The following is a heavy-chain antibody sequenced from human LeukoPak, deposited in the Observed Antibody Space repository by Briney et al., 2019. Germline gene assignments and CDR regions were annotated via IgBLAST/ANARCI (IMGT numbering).Heavy chain of an antibody. Sequence: ASVKVSCKVSGYTLTELSMHWVRQAPGKGLEWMGGFDPEDGETIYAQKFQGRVTMTEDTSTDTAYMELSSLRSEDTAVYYCATTRYCSSTSCYFYRFDPWGQGTLVTVSS. J-gene: IGHJ5*02. CDR1: GYTLTELS. CDR2: FDPEDGET. V-gene: IGHV1-24*01. D-gene: IGHD2-2*01. CDR3: ATTRYCSSTSCYFYRFDP.